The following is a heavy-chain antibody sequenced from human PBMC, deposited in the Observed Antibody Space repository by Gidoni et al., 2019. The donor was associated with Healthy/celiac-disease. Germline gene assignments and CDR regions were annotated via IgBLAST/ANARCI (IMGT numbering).Heavy chain of an antibody. D-gene: IGHD6-13*01. CDR2: IGTAGDT. V-gene: IGHV3-13*01. CDR1: GFPFSSYD. Sequence: EVQLVESGGGLVQPGGSLRLSCAASGFPFSSYDMHWVRQATGKGLEWVSAIGTAGDTYYPGSVKGRFTISRENAKNSLYLQMNSLRAGDTAVYYCARSIAAAWSSYGMDVWGQGTTVTVSS. CDR3: ARSIAAAWSSYGMDV. J-gene: IGHJ6*02.